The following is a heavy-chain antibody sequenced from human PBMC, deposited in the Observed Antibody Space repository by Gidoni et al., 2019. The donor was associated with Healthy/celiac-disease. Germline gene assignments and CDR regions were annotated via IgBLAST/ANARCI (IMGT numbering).Heavy chain of an antibody. V-gene: IGHV3-23*01. D-gene: IGHD3-3*01. CDR3: AKSLGYDFWSGYINCDY. Sequence: EVQLLESGGGLVQPGGSLRLSCAASGFTFSSSAMSWVRQAPGKGLEWVSAISGSGGSTYYADSVKGRFTISRDNSKNTLYLQMNSLRAEDTAVYYCAKSLGYDFWSGYINCDYWGQGTLVTVSS. J-gene: IGHJ4*02. CDR2: ISGSGGST. CDR1: GFTFSSSA.